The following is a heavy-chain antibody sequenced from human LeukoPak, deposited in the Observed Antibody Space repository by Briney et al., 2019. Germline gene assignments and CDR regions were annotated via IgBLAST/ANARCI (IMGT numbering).Heavy chain of an antibody. CDR2: IYYSGSTNY. V-gene: IGHV4-59*01. Sequence: SEPLSLTCPVSGVSISDYYWSWIRQPPGKGLEWIGYIYYSGSTNYNYNPSLKSRVTISVDTSKNQFSLRLTSVTAADTAVYYCARRGYSYGPPGSFDFWGQGTLVTVSS. CDR3: ARRGYSYGPPGSFDF. CDR1: GVSISDYY. D-gene: IGHD5-18*01. J-gene: IGHJ4*02.